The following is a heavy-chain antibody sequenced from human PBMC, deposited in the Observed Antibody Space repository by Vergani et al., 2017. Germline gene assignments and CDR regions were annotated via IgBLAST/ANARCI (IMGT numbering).Heavy chain of an antibody. V-gene: IGHV4-34*01. CDR2: IDHTGRP. Sequence: QVQLQQWGGGLLKPSETLSLTCVVNGGSFTSYHWTWIRQSPGEGLEWVGDIDHTGRPDYNPSLKSRLTMSVDKSRNQFSLTLNFVTATDTAIYFCARVNTETNSHLYYYYYMDVWGQGTAVTVS. CDR3: ARVNTETNSHLYYYYYMDV. CDR1: GGSFTSYH. D-gene: IGHD4-11*01. J-gene: IGHJ6*03.